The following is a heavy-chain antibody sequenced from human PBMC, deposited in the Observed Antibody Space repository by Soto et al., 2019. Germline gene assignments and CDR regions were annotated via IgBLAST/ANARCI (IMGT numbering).Heavy chain of an antibody. V-gene: IGHV3-23*01. CDR2: ISGSGGST. CDR1: GFTFSSYA. J-gene: IGHJ6*02. D-gene: IGHD2-15*01. CDR3: AKDRDIVVVVAGVYYYGMDV. Sequence: GGSLRLSCAASGFTFSSYAMSWVRQAPGKGLEWVSAISGSGGSTYYADSVKGRFTISRDNSKNTLYLQMNSLRAEDTAVYYCAKDRDIVVVVAGVYYYGMDVWGQGTTVTVSS.